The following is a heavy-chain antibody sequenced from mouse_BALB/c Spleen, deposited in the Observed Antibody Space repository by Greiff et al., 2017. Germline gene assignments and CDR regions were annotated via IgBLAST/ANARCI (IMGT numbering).Heavy chain of an antibody. J-gene: IGHJ2*01. CDR3: ARDGGLRYYFDY. CDR2: INSNGGST. V-gene: IGHV5-6-3*01. Sequence: EVHLVESGGGLVQPGGSLKLSCAASGFTFSSYGMSWVRQTPDKRLELVATINSNGGSTYYPDSVKGRFTISRDNAKNTLYLQMSSLKSEDTAMYYCARDGGLRYYFDYWGQGTTLTVSS. D-gene: IGHD2-4*01. CDR1: GFTFSSYG.